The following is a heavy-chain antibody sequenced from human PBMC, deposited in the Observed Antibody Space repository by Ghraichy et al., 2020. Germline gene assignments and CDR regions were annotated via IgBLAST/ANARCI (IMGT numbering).Heavy chain of an antibody. Sequence: GALRLSCVASGFTFSSFSMNWVRQAPGKGLEWVSSISGSSYYMYYADSVKGRFTISRDNAKNSLYLQMNSLRAEDTAVYYCARASYEATAGAFDYWGQGTLVTVSS. J-gene: IGHJ4*02. CDR2: ISGSSYYM. CDR1: GFTFSSFS. D-gene: IGHD6-13*01. V-gene: IGHV3-21*01. CDR3: ARASYEATAGAFDY.